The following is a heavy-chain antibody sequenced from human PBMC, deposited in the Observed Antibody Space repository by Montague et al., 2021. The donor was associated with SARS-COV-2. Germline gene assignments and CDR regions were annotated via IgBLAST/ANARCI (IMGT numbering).Heavy chain of an antibody. CDR2: IDWDDDK. V-gene: IGHV2-70*11. CDR1: GFSLSTSGMC. CDR3: ARTAGTDYTGYYYYAMDV. J-gene: IGHJ6*02. Sequence: PALAKPTQTLTLTCTFSGFSLSTSGMCVSWIRQPPGKALEWLARIDWDDDKYYSTSLKTRLTISKDTSKNQVVLTMTNMDPVDTATYYCARTAGTDYTGYYYYAMDVWGQGTTVTVSS. D-gene: IGHD3-10*01.